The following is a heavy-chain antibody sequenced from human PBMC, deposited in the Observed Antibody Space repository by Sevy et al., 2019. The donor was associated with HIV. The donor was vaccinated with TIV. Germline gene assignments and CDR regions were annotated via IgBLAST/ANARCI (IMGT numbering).Heavy chain of an antibody. Sequence: SETLSLTCTVSGGSVSSGSYYWSWIRQPPGKGLEWIGYIYYSGSTNYNPSLKSRVTISVDTSKNQFSRKLSSVTAVDTAVYYCARDKKTVTTHYGMDVWGQGTTVTVSS. CDR3: ARDKKTVTTHYGMDV. CDR1: GGSVSSGSYY. CDR2: IYYSGST. J-gene: IGHJ6*02. D-gene: IGHD4-4*01. V-gene: IGHV4-61*01.